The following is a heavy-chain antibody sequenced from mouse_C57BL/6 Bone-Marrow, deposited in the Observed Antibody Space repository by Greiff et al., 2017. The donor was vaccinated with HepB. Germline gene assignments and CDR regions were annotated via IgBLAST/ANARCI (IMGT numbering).Heavy chain of an antibody. Sequence: VQLQQSGPVLVKPGASVKMSCKASGYTFTDYYMNWVKQSHGKSLEWIGVINPYNGGTSYNQKFKGKATLTVDKSSSTAYMELNSLTSEDSAVYYCASYYYGSNYYFDYWGQGTTLTVSS. CDR3: ASYYYGSNYYFDY. CDR1: GYTFTDYY. D-gene: IGHD1-1*01. V-gene: IGHV1-19*01. CDR2: INPYNGGT. J-gene: IGHJ2*01.